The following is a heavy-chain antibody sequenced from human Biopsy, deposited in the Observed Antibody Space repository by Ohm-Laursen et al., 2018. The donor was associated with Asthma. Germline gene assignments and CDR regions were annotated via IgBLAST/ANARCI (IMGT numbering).Heavy chain of an antibody. CDR3: ARESSVAGSSDFDY. Sequence: SLRLSCSASGFTFSSYGMHWVRQAPGKGLEWVAVISYDGSNKYYADSVKGRFTISRDNSKNTLYLQMNSLRAVDTAVYYCARESSVAGSSDFDYWGQGTLATVSS. CDR1: GFTFSSYG. D-gene: IGHD6-19*01. J-gene: IGHJ4*02. CDR2: ISYDGSNK. V-gene: IGHV3-30*03.